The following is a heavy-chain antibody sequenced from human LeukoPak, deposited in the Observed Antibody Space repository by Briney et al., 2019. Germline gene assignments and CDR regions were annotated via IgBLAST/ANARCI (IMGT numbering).Heavy chain of an antibody. V-gene: IGHV3-33*01. CDR1: GFTFSSYG. Sequence: GRSLRLSCAASGFTFSSYGMHWVRQAPGKGLEWVAVIWYDGSNKYYADSVKGRFTISRDNSKNTLYLQMNSLRAEDTAVYYCARDRLQGQWLGAIDYWGQGTLVTVSS. D-gene: IGHD6-19*01. CDR2: IWYDGSNK. CDR3: ARDRLQGQWLGAIDY. J-gene: IGHJ4*02.